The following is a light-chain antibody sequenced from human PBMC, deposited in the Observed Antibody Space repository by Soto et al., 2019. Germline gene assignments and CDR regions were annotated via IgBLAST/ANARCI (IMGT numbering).Light chain of an antibody. CDR3: QQRSNWPPRYT. J-gene: IGKJ2*01. CDR1: QSVSSY. CDR2: DAS. Sequence: EIVLTQSPATLSLSPGERATLSCRASQSVSSYLAWYQQKPGQAPRLLIYDASNRATGIPARFSGSGSGPDFPLTISGLEPEDFAVYYCQQRSNWPPRYTFGQGTKLEIK. V-gene: IGKV3-11*01.